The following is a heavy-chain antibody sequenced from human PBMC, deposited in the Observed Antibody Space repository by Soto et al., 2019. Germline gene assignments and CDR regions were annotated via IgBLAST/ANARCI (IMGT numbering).Heavy chain of an antibody. CDR1: GYTFTSNA. D-gene: IGHD6-13*01. Sequence: QVQLVQSGAEEKKPGASVKVSCKASGYTFTSNAMHWVRQAPGQRLEWMGWINAGNGNTKHSQKLQGRVTITTDTSASTAYMELSSLRSEDTAVYYCARDVAAADYWGQGTLVTVSS. J-gene: IGHJ4*02. CDR3: ARDVAAADY. V-gene: IGHV1-3*05. CDR2: INAGNGNT.